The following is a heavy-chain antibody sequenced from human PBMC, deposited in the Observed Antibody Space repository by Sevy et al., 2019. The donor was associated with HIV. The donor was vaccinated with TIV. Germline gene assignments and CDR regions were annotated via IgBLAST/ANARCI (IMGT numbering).Heavy chain of an antibody. D-gene: IGHD2-15*01. Sequence: GGSLRLSCAASGFPFSNYAMSWIRQAPGKGLERVSTLIGGGSPTYYADSVTGRFTISKDNCKNTLYLQMNSLRADDTAIYYCAKRRVQSGLSGGGANYGWDVCGHGTTVTVSS. CDR1: GFPFSNYA. CDR3: AKRRVQSGLSGGGANYGWDV. V-gene: IGHV3-23*01. CDR2: LIGGGSPT. J-gene: IGHJ6*02.